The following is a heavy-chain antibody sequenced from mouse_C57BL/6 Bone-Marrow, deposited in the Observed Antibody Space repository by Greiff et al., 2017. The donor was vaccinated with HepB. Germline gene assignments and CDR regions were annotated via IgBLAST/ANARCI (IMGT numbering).Heavy chain of an antibody. Sequence: EVNLVESGGGLVKPGGSLKLSCAASGFTFSDYGMHWVRQAPEKGLEWVAYISSGSSTIYYADTVKGRFTISRDNAKNTLFLQMTSLRSEDTAMYYCATTVVVTRYFDVWGTGTTVTVSS. CDR2: ISSGSSTI. J-gene: IGHJ1*03. V-gene: IGHV5-17*01. CDR1: GFTFSDYG. D-gene: IGHD1-1*01. CDR3: ATTVVVTRYFDV.